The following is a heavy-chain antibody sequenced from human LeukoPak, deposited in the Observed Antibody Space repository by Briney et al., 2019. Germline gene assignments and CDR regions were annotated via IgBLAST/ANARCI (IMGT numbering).Heavy chain of an antibody. J-gene: IGHJ4*02. D-gene: IGHD3/OR15-3a*01. CDR3: ASGTGGFY. Sequence: GGSLRLSCAASGFTFSSYSMNWVRQAPGKGLEWVSYISSSSSTIYYADSVKGRFTISRDNAKNSLYLQTNSLRDEDTAVYYCASGTGGFYWGQGTLVTVSS. V-gene: IGHV3-48*02. CDR1: GFTFSSYS. CDR2: ISSSSSTI.